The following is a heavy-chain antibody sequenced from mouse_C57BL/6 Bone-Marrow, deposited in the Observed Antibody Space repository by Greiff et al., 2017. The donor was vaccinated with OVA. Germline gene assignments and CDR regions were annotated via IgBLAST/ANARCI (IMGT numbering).Heavy chain of an antibody. CDR2: IYPGSGNT. V-gene: IGHV1-76*01. D-gene: IGHD4-1*01. CDR3: ARGPSLGLYFDY. J-gene: IGHJ2*01. Sequence: QVQLQQSGAELVRPGASVKLSCKASGYTFTDCYINWVKQRPGQGLEWIARIYPGSGNTYYNEKFKGKATLTAEKSSSTAYMQLSSLTSEDSAVYYCARGPSLGLYFDYWGQGTTLTVSS. CDR1: GYTFTDCY.